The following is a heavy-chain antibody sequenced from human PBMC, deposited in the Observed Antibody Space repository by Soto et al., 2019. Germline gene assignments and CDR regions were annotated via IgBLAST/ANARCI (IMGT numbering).Heavy chain of an antibody. J-gene: IGHJ4*02. V-gene: IGHV4-59*08. CDR1: GGSISSYY. CDR3: THGDSIEY. CDR2: IYYSGSA. Sequence: SETLSLTCSVSGGSISSYYWSWIRQPPGKGLEWIGYIYYSGSANYNPSLKSRVTMSVDTSKNQFSLKLSSVTAADTAVYYCTHGDSIEYWGQGTLVTVSS. D-gene: IGHD4-17*01.